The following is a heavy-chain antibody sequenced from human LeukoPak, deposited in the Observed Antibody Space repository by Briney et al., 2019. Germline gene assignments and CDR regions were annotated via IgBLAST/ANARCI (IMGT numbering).Heavy chain of an antibody. J-gene: IGHJ4*02. CDR1: GLTFSTYS. D-gene: IGHD2-2*01. Sequence: GGSLRLSCAASGLTFSTYSMNWVGQAPGQGLQWVSSISSSSKYIYYADSVKGRFTISRDNAKNSLYLQMNSLRPEDSAVYYCVPRYCGSTSCEDYWGQGTLVTVSS. CDR2: ISSSSKYI. CDR3: VPRYCGSTSCEDY. V-gene: IGHV3-21*06.